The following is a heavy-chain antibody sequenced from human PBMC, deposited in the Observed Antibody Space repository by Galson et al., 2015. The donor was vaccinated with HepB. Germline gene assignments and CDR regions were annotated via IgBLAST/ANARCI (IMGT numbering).Heavy chain of an antibody. D-gene: IGHD3-9*01. V-gene: IGHV1-69*13. CDR2: IIPVFGTA. CDR3: ARDLLRYFDWSGGYYYGMDV. J-gene: IGHJ6*02. CDR1: GGTFSSYA. Sequence: SVKVSCKASGGTFSSYAISWVRQAPGQGLEWMGGIIPVFGTANYAQKFQGRVTITADESTSTAYMELSSLRSEDTAVYYCARDLLRYFDWSGGYYYGMDVWGQGTTVTVSS.